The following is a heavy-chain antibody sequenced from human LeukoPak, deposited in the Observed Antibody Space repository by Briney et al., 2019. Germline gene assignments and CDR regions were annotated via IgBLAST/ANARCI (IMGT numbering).Heavy chain of an antibody. Sequence: GGSLRLSCAASGFTSSGFWMTWSRKAPGKGLERGANIDKDGNEKYYLESVKGRFTISRDNAKNSLYLQMNSLRAEDTAVYYCATLACGGEGALVTVPS. CDR3: ATLAC. CDR2: IDKDGNEK. CDR1: GFTSSGFW. J-gene: IGHJ4*02. V-gene: IGHV3-7*05.